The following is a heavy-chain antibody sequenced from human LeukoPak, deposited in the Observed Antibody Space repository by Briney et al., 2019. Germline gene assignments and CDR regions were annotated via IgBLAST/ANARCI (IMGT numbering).Heavy chain of an antibody. D-gene: IGHD3-10*01. CDR3: ASYYYGSGSYYNHETFDY. V-gene: IGHV1-69*05. Sequence: SVKVSCKASGYTFSSYAISWVRQAPGQGLEWMGRIIPIFGTANYAQKFQGRVTITTDESTSTAYMELSSLRSEDTAVYYCASYYYGSGSYYNHETFDYWGQGTLVTVSS. J-gene: IGHJ4*02. CDR2: IIPIFGTA. CDR1: GYTFSSYA.